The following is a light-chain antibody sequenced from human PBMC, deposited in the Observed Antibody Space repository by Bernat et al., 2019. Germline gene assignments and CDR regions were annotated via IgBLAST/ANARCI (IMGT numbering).Light chain of an antibody. CDR2: AAS. CDR3: QQSYSTPTWT. Sequence: DIQMTQSPSSLSASVGARVTITCRASQSISRNLNWYQHKPGKAPKLIIYAASNLQSGVPSRFSGSGSGTDFTLTISGLQPDDSATYFCQQSYSTPTWTFGQGTKVEV. CDR1: QSISRN. J-gene: IGKJ1*01. V-gene: IGKV1-39*01.